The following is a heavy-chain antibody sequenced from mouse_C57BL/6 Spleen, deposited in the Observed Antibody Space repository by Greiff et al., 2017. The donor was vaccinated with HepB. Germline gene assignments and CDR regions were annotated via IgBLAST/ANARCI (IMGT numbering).Heavy chain of an antibody. Sequence: EVKLMESGGGLVQPGGSMKLSCVASGFTFSNYWMNWVRQSPEKGLEWVAQIRLKSDNYETHYAESVKGRFTISRDDSKSSVYLKMNNLRAEDTGIYYCTGGVYYGNYGAMDYWGQGTSVTVSS. J-gene: IGHJ4*01. CDR3: TGGVYYGNYGAMDY. CDR1: GFTFSNYW. V-gene: IGHV6-3*01. CDR2: IRLKSDNYET. D-gene: IGHD2-1*01.